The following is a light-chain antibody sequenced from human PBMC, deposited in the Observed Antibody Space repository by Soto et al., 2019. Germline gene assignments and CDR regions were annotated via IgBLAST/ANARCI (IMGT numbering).Light chain of an antibody. CDR1: QSISSY. CDR3: QQYNSHST. Sequence: DIQLTQYPSSLSASVGDRGTITFRASQSISSYLNWYQQKPGKAPKLLIQAASRLESGVPSMFSGSGSGTEFTLTISSLQPDDFATYCCQQYNSHSTFGQGTKVDIK. CDR2: AAS. J-gene: IGKJ1*01. V-gene: IGKV1-5*01.